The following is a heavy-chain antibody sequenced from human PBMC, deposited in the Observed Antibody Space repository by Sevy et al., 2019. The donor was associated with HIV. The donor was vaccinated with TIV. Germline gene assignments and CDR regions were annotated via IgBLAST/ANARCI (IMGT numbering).Heavy chain of an antibody. D-gene: IGHD2-8*01. V-gene: IGHV3-23*01. CDR1: GFTFSKYS. CDR2: LSFGCGEM. CDR3: AREGCTKPHDY. J-gene: IGHJ4*02. Sequence: GGSLRLSCAASGFTFSKYSMSWVRQPPGKGLEWVSTLSFGCGEMNYADSVKGRFTISRDNSKSSVYLQMNNLRPEDTAVYYCAREGCTKPHDYWGQGTLVTVSP.